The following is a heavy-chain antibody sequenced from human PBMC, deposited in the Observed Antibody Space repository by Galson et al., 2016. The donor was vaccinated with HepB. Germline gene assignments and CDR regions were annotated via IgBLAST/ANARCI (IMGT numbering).Heavy chain of an antibody. CDR2: VKSNTDGGTT. CDR1: GLTFSNAW. CDR3: TTLDTAMVTAPNSYYVLDV. Sequence: SLRLSCAASGLTFSNAWMTWVRQAPGKGLEWVGRVKSNTDGGTTDYAAPVKGRFTISRDDSKNTLYLQMSSLKTDDTAVYYCTTLDTAMVTAPNSYYVLDVWGPGTTVTVSS. J-gene: IGHJ6*02. V-gene: IGHV3-15*01. D-gene: IGHD5-18*01.